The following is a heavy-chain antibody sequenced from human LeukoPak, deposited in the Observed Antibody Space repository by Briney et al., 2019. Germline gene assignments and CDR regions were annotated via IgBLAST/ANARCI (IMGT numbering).Heavy chain of an antibody. CDR3: ARGGWYPESFQH. CDR1: GGSVSSSNYY. J-gene: IGHJ1*01. Sequence: SETLSLTCTVSGGSVSSSNYYWSWIRQTPGKGLEWIGYVYYSGDTNYNPSLKSRVTISVDTSKNQFSLKLSSVTAADTAVYYCARGGWYPESFQHWGQGALVTVSS. V-gene: IGHV4-61*01. CDR2: VYYSGDT. D-gene: IGHD6-19*01.